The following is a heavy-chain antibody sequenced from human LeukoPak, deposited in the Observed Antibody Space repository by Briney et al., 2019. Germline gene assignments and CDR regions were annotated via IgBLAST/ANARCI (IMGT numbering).Heavy chain of an antibody. CDR2: INSDGSWT. CDR3: VSFYETY. CDR1: GFTFSSYS. D-gene: IGHD2-2*01. V-gene: IGHV3-74*01. J-gene: IGHJ4*02. Sequence: GGSLRLSCAASGFTFSSYSMNWVRQAPGKGLVWVSHINSDGSWTSYADSVKGRFTISKDNAKNTVYLQMNNLRAEDTAVYYCVSFYETYWGRGTLVTVSS.